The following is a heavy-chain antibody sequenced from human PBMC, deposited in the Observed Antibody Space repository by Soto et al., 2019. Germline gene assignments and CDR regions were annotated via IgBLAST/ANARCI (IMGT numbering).Heavy chain of an antibody. CDR3: ARVLGPGNWFDP. J-gene: IGHJ5*02. Sequence: SETLSLTCTVSGGSISSGGYYWSWIRQHPGKGLEWIGYIYYSGSTYYNPSLKSRVTISVDTSKNQFSLKLSSVTAADTAVYYCARVLGPGNWFDPWGQGTLVTVSS. CDR2: IYYSGST. CDR1: GGSISSGGYY. V-gene: IGHV4-31*03.